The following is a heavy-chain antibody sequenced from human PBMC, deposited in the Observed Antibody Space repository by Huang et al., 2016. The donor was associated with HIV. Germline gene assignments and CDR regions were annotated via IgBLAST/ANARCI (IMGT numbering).Heavy chain of an antibody. CDR2: IRRYNGNT. CDR3: ARGGGIQLWLLGYYYMDV. J-gene: IGHJ6*03. D-gene: IGHD5-18*01. CDR1: GYTFSSFG. Sequence: QVQLVQSGAEVKKPGASVKVSCKASGYTFSSFGISWVRQAPGQGLEGGGWIRRYNGNTKFAQKFQGRLTMTTDTATSTAYMELRGLRSDDTAVYYCARGGGIQLWLLGYYYMDVWGNGTTVTVSS. V-gene: IGHV1-18*01.